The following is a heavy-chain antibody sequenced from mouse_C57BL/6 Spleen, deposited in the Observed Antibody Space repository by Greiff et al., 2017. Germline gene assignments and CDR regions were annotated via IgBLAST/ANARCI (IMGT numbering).Heavy chain of an antibody. CDR2: IWSGGST. J-gene: IGHJ3*01. D-gene: IGHD2-1*01. CDR3: ARRAGNHGGFAY. V-gene: IGHV2-2*01. Sequence: QVQLKESGPGLVPPSQSLSITCTVSGFPLTSYGVHWVRQSPGKGLEWLGVIWSGGSTDYNAAFISRLSISKDNSKSQVFFKMNSLQADDTAIYYCARRAGNHGGFAYWGQGTLVTVSA. CDR1: GFPLTSYG.